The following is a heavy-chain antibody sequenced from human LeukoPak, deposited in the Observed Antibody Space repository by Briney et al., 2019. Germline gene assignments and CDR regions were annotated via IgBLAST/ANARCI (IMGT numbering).Heavy chain of an antibody. V-gene: IGHV3-30*18. CDR3: AKGSSGWYYFDY. CDR2: ISYDGSDK. D-gene: IGHD6-19*01. CDR1: GFTFSSAG. J-gene: IGHJ4*02. Sequence: QPGGSLRLSCAASGFTFSSAGMHWVRQAPGKGLEWVAVISYDGSDKYYADSVKGRFTISRDNSKSTLYLQMNSLRAEDTAVYYCAKGSSGWYYFDYWGQGTLVTASP.